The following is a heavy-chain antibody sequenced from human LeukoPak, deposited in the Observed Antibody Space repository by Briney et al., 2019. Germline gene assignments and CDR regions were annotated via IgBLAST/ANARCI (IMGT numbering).Heavy chain of an antibody. CDR1: GFNLASYM. CDR2: ISSTGSYI. V-gene: IGHV3-21*04. D-gene: IGHD3/OR15-3a*01. CDR3: ARDFGLDGMDV. J-gene: IGHJ6*02. Sequence: GGSLRLSCAASGFNLASYMLNWVRQAPGKGLEWVSSISSTGSYIYYADSVKGRFTISRDNSKNTLYLQMNSLRAEDTAVYYCARDFGLDGMDVWGQGTTVTVSS.